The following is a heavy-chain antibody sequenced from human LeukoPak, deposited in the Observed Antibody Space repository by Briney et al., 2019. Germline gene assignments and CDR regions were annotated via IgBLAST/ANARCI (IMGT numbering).Heavy chain of an antibody. D-gene: IGHD3-22*01. J-gene: IGHJ4*02. Sequence: ASVKVSCKASGYTFTSYGISWVRQAPGQGLEWMGWIGAYNGNTNYAQKLQGRVTMTTDTSTSTAYMELRSLRSDDTAVYYCARDKYYDSSGYPAGIDYWGQGTLVTVSS. CDR3: ARDKYYDSSGYPAGIDY. CDR1: GYTFTSYG. V-gene: IGHV1-18*01. CDR2: IGAYNGNT.